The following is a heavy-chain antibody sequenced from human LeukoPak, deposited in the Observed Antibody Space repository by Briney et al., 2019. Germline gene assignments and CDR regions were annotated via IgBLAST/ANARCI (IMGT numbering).Heavy chain of an antibody. V-gene: IGHV1-2*02. D-gene: IGHD1-7*01. CDR3: AKENYIYDL. Sequence: ASVKVSCKTSGYTFTDYHMHWARQAPGQGLEWMGWINPNSGGTNYAQKFQGRVTMTRDTSITTAYMELTGLRSDDTAVYYCAKENYIYDLWGQGTLVTVSS. J-gene: IGHJ5*02. CDR2: INPNSGGT. CDR1: GYTFTDYH.